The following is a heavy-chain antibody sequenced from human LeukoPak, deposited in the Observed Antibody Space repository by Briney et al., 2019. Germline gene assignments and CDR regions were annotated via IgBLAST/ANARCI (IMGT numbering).Heavy chain of an antibody. J-gene: IGHJ6*03. Sequence: SETLSLTCTVSGGSISRGSYYWSWIRQPAGKGLEWIGRIYTSGSTNYNPSLKSRVTISVDTSKNQFSLKLSSVTAADTAVYYCARDQVGYYYYYYMDVWGKGTTVTVSS. D-gene: IGHD1-26*01. CDR3: ARDQVGYYYYYYMDV. V-gene: IGHV4-61*02. CDR2: IYTSGST. CDR1: GGSISRGSYY.